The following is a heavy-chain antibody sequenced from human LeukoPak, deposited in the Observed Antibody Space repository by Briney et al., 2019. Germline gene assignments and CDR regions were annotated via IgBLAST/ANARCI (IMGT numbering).Heavy chain of an antibody. D-gene: IGHD6-19*01. CDR1: GFTFSSYA. CDR3: ARSRSSGWGREFDY. Sequence: PGRSLRLSCAAPGFTFSSYAMHWVRQAPGKGLEWVAVISYDVSNKFYADSVRGRFTISRDNSKNSLYLQMNSLRAEDTAVYYCARSRSSGWGREFDYWGQGTLVTVSS. CDR2: ISYDVSNK. J-gene: IGHJ4*02. V-gene: IGHV3-30-3*01.